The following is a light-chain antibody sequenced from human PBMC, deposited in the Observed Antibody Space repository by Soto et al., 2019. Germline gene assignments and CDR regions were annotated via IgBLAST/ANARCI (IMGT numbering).Light chain of an antibody. J-gene: IGKJ2*01. CDR2: KAS. Sequence: DIQMTQSPSTLSSSVGDRVTITCRASQSITNWLAWYQQKPGKAPKLLIYKASSLESGVPSRVSGSGSRTEFTLTISNLQPDDFANYYCQQYNSSFGQGTKVEIK. CDR1: QSITNW. V-gene: IGKV1-5*03. CDR3: QQYNSS.